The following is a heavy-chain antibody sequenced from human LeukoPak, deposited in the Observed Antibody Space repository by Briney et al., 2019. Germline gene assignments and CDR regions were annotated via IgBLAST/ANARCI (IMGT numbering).Heavy chain of an antibody. CDR2: IYYSGST. CDR3: ARVNRYYYYYGMDV. CDR1: GGSLSSGDYY. J-gene: IGHJ6*02. V-gene: IGHV4-30-4*01. Sequence: SQTLSLTCTVSGGSLSSGDYYWGWIRQPPGTGLEWIGYIYYSGSTYYNPSLKSRVTISVDTSKNQFSLKLNSVTAADTAVYYCARVNRYYYYYGMDVWGQGTTVTVSS. D-gene: IGHD1-14*01.